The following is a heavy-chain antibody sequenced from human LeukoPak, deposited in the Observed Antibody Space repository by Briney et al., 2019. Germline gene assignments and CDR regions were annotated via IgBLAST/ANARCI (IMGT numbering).Heavy chain of an antibody. J-gene: IGHJ4*02. V-gene: IGHV4-39*01. Sequence: SETLSPTCTVSGGSISSSSYYWGWIRQPPGKGLEWIGSIYYSGSTYYNPSLKSRVTISVDTSKNQFSLKLSSVTAADTAVYYCARPYYGDYSIDYWGQGTLVTVSS. CDR1: GGSISSSSYY. D-gene: IGHD4-17*01. CDR2: IYYSGST. CDR3: ARPYYGDYSIDY.